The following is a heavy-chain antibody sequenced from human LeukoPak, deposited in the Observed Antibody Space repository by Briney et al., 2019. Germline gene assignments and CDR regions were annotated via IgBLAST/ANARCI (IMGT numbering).Heavy chain of an antibody. V-gene: IGHV3-66*01. CDR1: GFTVSGYY. Sequence: GGSLSLSCAASGFTVSGYYMSWVRPAPGKGLEGVSVFYSGGSTYYADSVKGRFTISRDNSKNTVYLQMSSLRAEDTGVYYCARDSSGNGMDVWGQGTTVTVSS. CDR2: FYSGGST. D-gene: IGHD6-19*01. J-gene: IGHJ6*02. CDR3: ARDSSGNGMDV.